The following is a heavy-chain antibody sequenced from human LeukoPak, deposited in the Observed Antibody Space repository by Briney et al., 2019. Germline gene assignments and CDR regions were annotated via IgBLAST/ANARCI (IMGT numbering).Heavy chain of an antibody. V-gene: IGHV3-23*01. Sequence: GGSLRLSCAASGFTFSSYAMSWVRQAPGKGLEGVSAISGSGGSTYYADSVKGRFTISRDNSKNTLYLQMNSLRAEDTAVYYCAKYWVIAYYYYYYGMDVWGQGTTVTVSS. J-gene: IGHJ6*02. CDR2: ISGSGGST. D-gene: IGHD3-22*01. CDR3: AKYWVIAYYYYYYGMDV. CDR1: GFTFSSYA.